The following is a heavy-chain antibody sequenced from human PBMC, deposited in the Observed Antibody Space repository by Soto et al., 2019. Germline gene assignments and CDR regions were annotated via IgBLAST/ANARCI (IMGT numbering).Heavy chain of an antibody. CDR1: GFTFSDFG. CDR3: AVLDKTSNYVQY. V-gene: IGHV3-23*01. Sequence: GGSLRLSCAPSGFTFSDFGMNWVRLAPGKGLEWVSGISDSGFDTYPADSVKGRFSISRDNYRNTLFLQMNSLRVEDTALYCCAVLDKTSNYVQYSGQGTQLNVSS. D-gene: IGHD4-4*01. J-gene: IGHJ1*01. CDR2: ISDSGFDT.